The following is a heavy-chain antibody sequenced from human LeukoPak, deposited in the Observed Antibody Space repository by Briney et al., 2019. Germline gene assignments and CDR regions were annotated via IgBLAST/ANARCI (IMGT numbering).Heavy chain of an antibody. J-gene: IGHJ3*02. CDR3: ARVQADYGDYGDAFDI. CDR2: INYSGST. Sequence: PSETLSLTCAVYGGSFSGYYWSWIRQPPGKGLEWIGEINYSGSTNYNPSLKSRVTISVDTSKNQFPLKLSSVTAADTAVYYCARVQADYGDYGDAFDIWGQGTMVTVSS. CDR1: GGSFSGYY. V-gene: IGHV4-34*01. D-gene: IGHD4-17*01.